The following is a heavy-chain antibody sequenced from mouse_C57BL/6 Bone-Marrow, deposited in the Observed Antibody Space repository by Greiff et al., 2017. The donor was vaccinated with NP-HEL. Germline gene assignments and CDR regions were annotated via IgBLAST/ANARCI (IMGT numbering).Heavy chain of an antibody. V-gene: IGHV1-82*01. D-gene: IGHD1-1*01. Sequence: QVQLQQPGAELVKPGASVKISCKASGYAFSSSWMNWVKQRPGKGLEWIGRIYPGDGDTNYNGKFKGKATLTADKSSSTAYMQLSSLTSEDSAVYFCARSDYYGSRGYFDVWGTGTTVTVSS. CDR2: IYPGDGDT. CDR1: GYAFSSSW. CDR3: ARSDYYGSRGYFDV. J-gene: IGHJ1*03.